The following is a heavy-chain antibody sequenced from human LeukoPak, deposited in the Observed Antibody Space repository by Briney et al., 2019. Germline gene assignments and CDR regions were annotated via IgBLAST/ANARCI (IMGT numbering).Heavy chain of an antibody. CDR1: GFTFSSYA. J-gene: IGHJ6*02. V-gene: IGHV3-23*01. CDR2: ISGSGGST. CDR3: ATTSYYYDSSGYAFYYYYGMDV. D-gene: IGHD3-22*01. Sequence: GGSLRLSCAASGFTFSSYAMSWVRQAPGKGLEWVSAISGSGGSTYYADSVKGRFTISRDNSKNTLFLQMNSLRTEDTAVYYCATTSYYYDSSGYAFYYYYGMDVWGQGTTVTVSS.